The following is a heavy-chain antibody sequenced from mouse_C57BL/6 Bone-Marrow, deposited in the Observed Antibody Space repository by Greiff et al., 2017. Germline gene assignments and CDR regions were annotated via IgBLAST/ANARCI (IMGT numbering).Heavy chain of an antibody. CDR3: ARKIYRGAMDY. J-gene: IGHJ4*01. D-gene: IGHD1-1*01. CDR1: GYAFSSYW. V-gene: IGHV1-80*01. Sequence: QVQLQQSGAELVKPGASVKISCKASGYAFSSYWMNWVKQRPGKGLEWIGQIYPGDGDTNYNGKFKGKATLTADKSSSTAYMQLSSLTSEDSAVYFCARKIYRGAMDYWGQGTSVTVSS. CDR2: IYPGDGDT.